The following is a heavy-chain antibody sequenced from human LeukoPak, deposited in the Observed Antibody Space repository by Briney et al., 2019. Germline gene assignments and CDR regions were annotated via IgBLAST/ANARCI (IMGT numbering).Heavy chain of an antibody. CDR2: VWYDGSNK. CDR1: GFTFSSYG. J-gene: IGHJ4*02. Sequence: GGSLRLSCAASGFTFSSYGMHWVRQAPGKGLEGVAVVWYDGSNKYHADSVKGRFTISRDNSKNTLYLQMNNLRAEDTAVYYCAKPSEEMAATGIFDYWGQGTLVTVSS. V-gene: IGHV3-33*06. CDR3: AKPSEEMAATGIFDY. D-gene: IGHD5-24*01.